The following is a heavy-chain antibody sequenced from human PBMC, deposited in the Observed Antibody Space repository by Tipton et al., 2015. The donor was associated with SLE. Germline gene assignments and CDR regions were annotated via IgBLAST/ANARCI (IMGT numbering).Heavy chain of an antibody. Sequence: TLSLTCTVSGGSISSYYWSWIRQPPGKGLEWIGSIYYSGSTYYNPSLKSRVTISVDTSKNQFSLKLSSVTAADTAVYYCARHPYSGSYLDAFDIWGQGTMVTVSS. CDR2: IYYSGST. V-gene: IGHV4-59*08. J-gene: IGHJ3*02. CDR1: GGSISSYY. D-gene: IGHD1-26*01. CDR3: ARHPYSGSYLDAFDI.